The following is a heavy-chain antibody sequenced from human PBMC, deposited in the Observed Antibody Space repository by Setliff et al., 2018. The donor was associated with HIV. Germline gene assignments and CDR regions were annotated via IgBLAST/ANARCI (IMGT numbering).Heavy chain of an antibody. V-gene: IGHV3-7*01. Sequence: GGSLSLSCAASGFMFGVDWVSWVRQTPGTGLEWMASVTPDGGDKYYANSMRGRFTISRDNGKNAVYLQMNSLTAEDTALYYCVRDLARVIAHWGQGALVTVSS. D-gene: IGHD2-21*01. CDR3: VRDLARVIAH. CDR2: VTPDGGDK. J-gene: IGHJ4*02. CDR1: GFMFGVDW.